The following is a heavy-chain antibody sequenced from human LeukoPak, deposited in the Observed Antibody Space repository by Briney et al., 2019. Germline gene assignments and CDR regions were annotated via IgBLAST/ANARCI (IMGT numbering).Heavy chain of an antibody. CDR3: ARDLPWNDGDAFDI. V-gene: IGHV4-4*07. D-gene: IGHD1-1*01. J-gene: IGHJ3*02. CDR1: GGSISSYY. CDR2: IYTSGGT. Sequence: PSETLSLTCTVSGGSISSYYWNWIRQPAGKGLEWIGHIYTSGGTNYNPSLKSRVTMSVDTSKNQFSLKLSSVTAADTAVYYCARDLPWNDGDAFDIWGQGTMVTVPS.